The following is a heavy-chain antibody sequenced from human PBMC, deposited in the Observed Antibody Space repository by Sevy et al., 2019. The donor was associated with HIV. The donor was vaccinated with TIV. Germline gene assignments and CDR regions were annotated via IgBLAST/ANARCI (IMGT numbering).Heavy chain of an antibody. D-gene: IGHD3-3*01. CDR3: ARAYYDFWSGYHYYFDY. V-gene: IGHV4-39*01. J-gene: IGHJ4*02. CDR1: GGSISSSSYY. CDR2: IYYTGST. Sequence: SETLSLTCTVSGGSISSSSYYWGWIRQPPGKGLEWIGSIYYTGSTYYNPSLKSRVTISLDTSKNQFALKLSSVTAADTAVYYCARAYYDFWSGYHYYFDYWGQGTLVTVSS.